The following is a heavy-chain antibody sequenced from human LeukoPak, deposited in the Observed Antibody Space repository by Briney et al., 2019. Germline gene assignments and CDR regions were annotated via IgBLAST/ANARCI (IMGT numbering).Heavy chain of an antibody. CDR1: GFTFNIYE. D-gene: IGHD6-13*01. V-gene: IGHV3-48*03. Sequence: GGSLRLSCAASGFTFNIYEMNWVRQAPGKGLEWVSYISTSGSTIFYADSVKGRFTISRDNAKNSLYLQMNSLRAEDTALYYCAKEVAAAGTFDYWGQGTLVTVSS. CDR2: ISTSGSTI. CDR3: AKEVAAAGTFDY. J-gene: IGHJ4*02.